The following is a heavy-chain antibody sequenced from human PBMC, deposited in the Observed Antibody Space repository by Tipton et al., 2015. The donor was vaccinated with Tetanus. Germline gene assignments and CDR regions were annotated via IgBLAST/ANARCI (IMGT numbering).Heavy chain of an antibody. CDR3: ARHSSGYFTFFHY. V-gene: IGHV4-39*01. CDR1: GGSINSGAYY. J-gene: IGHJ4*01. CDR2: VYESGDT. D-gene: IGHD3-22*01. Sequence: TLSLTCAISGGSINSGAYYWGWIRQPPGKGLEWIGSVYESGDTYYNPSLKSRITISVDTSKNHFSLKLTSVTATDSAVYYCARHSSGYFTFFHYWGPGTLVTVSS.